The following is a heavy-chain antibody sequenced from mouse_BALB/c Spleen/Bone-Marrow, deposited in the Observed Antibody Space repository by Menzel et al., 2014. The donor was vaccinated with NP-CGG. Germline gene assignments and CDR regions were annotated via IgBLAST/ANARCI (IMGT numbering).Heavy chain of an antibody. D-gene: IGHD2-1*01. CDR2: INPSTGYT. CDR3: ARGNPLYAMDY. J-gene: IGHJ4*01. CDR1: GYTFTSYW. Sequence: VQLQQSVAELAKPGASVKMSCKASGYTFTSYWMHWVKQRPGQGLEWIGYINPSTGYTDYNQKFNDKATLTADKSSSTAYMQLSSLTSEDSAVYYCARGNPLYAMDYWGQGTSVTVSS. V-gene: IGHV1-7*01.